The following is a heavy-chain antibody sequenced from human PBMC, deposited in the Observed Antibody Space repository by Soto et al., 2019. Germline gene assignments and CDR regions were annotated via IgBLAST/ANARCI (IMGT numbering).Heavy chain of an antibody. V-gene: IGHV3-30-3*01. J-gene: IGHJ4*01. Sequence: GGSLRLSCAASGFTFSSYAMHWVRQAPGKGLERVAVISYDGSNKYYADSVKGRFTISRDNSKNTLYLQMNSLRAEDTAVYYCARGVASSSSSGNYLDYWGQGTLVTVSS. CDR3: ARGVASSSSSGNYLDY. CDR2: ISYDGSNK. D-gene: IGHD6-6*01. CDR1: GFTFSSYA.